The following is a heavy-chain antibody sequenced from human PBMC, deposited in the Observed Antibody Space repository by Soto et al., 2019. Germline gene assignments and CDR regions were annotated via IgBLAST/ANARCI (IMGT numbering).Heavy chain of an antibody. V-gene: IGHV1-69*13. CDR3: AFGFIAVATEDYYGMDV. Sequence: ASVKVSCKASGGTFSSYAISWVRQAPGQGLEWMGGIIPIFGTANYAQKFQGRVTITADESTSTAYMELSSLRSEDTAVYYCAFGFIAVATEDYYGMDVWGQGTTVTVSS. CDR1: GGTFSSYA. D-gene: IGHD6-19*01. CDR2: IIPIFGTA. J-gene: IGHJ6*02.